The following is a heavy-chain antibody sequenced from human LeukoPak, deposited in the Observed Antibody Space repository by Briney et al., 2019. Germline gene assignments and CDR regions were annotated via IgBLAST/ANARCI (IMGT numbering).Heavy chain of an antibody. J-gene: IGHJ3*02. CDR1: GLMFSSYW. V-gene: IGHV3-7*01. CDR2: IKKDGSEM. CDR3: ARGNHNNWNYLGAFDI. D-gene: IGHD1-7*01. Sequence: QPGGSLRLSCAASGLMFSSYWMSWVRQAPGKGLEWVANIKKDGSEMYYVDSVKGRFTISRDNAKNSLYLQMNSLRGEDTAVYYCARGNHNNWNYLGAFDIWGQGTMVTVSS.